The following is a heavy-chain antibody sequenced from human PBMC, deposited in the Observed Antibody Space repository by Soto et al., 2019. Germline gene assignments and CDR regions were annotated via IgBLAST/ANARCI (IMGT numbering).Heavy chain of an antibody. Sequence: QVQLVQSGAEVKKPGASVKVSCKASGYTFTSYGISWVRQAPGQGLEWMGWISAYNGNTKYAQKLQGRVTMTTDTSTSTADRELRSLRPDNTAVYYCAREPNSFDYWGQGTLVTVSS. J-gene: IGHJ4*02. CDR1: GYTFTSYG. V-gene: IGHV1-18*01. CDR3: AREPNSFDY. CDR2: ISAYNGNT.